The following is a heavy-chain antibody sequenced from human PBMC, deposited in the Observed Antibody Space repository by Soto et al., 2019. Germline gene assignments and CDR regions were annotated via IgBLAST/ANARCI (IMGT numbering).Heavy chain of an antibody. J-gene: IGHJ4*02. V-gene: IGHV3-9*01. CDR3: AKGGNTMVRGVIYFDY. Sequence: LRLSCAASGFTFDDYAMHWVRQAPGKGLEWVSGISWNSGSIGYADSVKGRFTISRDNAKNSLYLQMNSLRAEDTALYYCAKGGNTMVRGVIYFDYWGQGTLVTVSS. D-gene: IGHD3-10*01. CDR2: ISWNSGSI. CDR1: GFTFDDYA.